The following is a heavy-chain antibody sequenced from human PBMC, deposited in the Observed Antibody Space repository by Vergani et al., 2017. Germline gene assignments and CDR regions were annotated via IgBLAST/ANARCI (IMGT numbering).Heavy chain of an antibody. Sequence: QVQLQQWGAGLLKPSETLSLTCAVYGGSFSGYYWSWIRQPPGKGLEWIGEINHSGSTNHNPSLKSRVTIAVDTSKNQFSRKLSSVTAADTAVYYCARGDFRSPYYGSGSIDYGMDVWGQGTTVTVSS. CDR3: ARGDFRSPYYGSGSIDYGMDV. CDR1: GGSFSGYY. CDR2: INHSGST. V-gene: IGHV4-34*01. J-gene: IGHJ6*02. D-gene: IGHD3-10*01.